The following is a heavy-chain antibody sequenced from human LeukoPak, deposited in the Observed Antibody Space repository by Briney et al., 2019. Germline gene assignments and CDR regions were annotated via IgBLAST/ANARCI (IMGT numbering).Heavy chain of an antibody. CDR1: GFTFSSYA. CDR2: ISGSGGST. J-gene: IGHJ4*02. CDR3: ATHYDFWSGYHYTPFDY. D-gene: IGHD3-3*01. Sequence: GGSLRLSCAASGFTFSSYAMSWVRQAPGEGLEWVSAISGSGGSTYYADSVKGRFTISRDNSKNTLYLQMNSLRAEDTAVYYCATHYDFWSGYHYTPFDYWGQGTLVTVSS. V-gene: IGHV3-23*01.